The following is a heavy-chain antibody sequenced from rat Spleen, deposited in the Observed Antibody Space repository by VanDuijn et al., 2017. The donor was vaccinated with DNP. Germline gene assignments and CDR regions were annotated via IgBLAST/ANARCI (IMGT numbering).Heavy chain of an antibody. J-gene: IGHJ2*01. V-gene: IGHV5-22*01. D-gene: IGHD4-3*01. CDR3: VRWNSGHFDY. CDR2: IGYEGSRN. Sequence: EVQLVESGGGLVQPGRSLKLSCAASGFTFNDYYMAWVRQAPKKGLEWVASIGYEGSRNHYGDSVKGRFTISRDNAKSTLYLQMNSLRSEDTATYYCVRWNSGHFDYWGQGVMVPVSS. CDR1: GFTFNDYY.